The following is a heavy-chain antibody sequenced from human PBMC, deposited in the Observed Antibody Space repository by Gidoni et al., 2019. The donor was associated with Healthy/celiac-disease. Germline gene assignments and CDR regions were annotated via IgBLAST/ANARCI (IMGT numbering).Heavy chain of an antibody. J-gene: IGHJ4*02. D-gene: IGHD2-21*02. CDR1: GFTFSSYS. CDR3: ARDGGAYCGGDCAFDY. V-gene: IGHV3-21*01. CDR2: ISSSSSYI. Sequence: EVQLVESGGGLVKPGGSLRLSCAASGFTFSSYSMNWVRQAPGKGLEWVSSISSSSSYIYYADSVKGRFTISRDNAKNSLSLQMNSLRAEDTAVYYCARDGGAYCGGDCAFDYWGQGTLVTVSS.